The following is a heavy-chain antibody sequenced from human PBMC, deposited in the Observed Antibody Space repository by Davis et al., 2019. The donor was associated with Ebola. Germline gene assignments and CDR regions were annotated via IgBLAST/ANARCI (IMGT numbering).Heavy chain of an antibody. CDR1: GFTFSNFW. CDR3: ARDHGYNRFDP. V-gene: IGHV3-7*03. J-gene: IGHJ5*02. CDR2: IRQDGSEK. Sequence: GESLKISCAASGFTFSNFWMSWVRQAPGKGLEWVANIRQDGSEKNYVDSVKGRFTISRDNAKNSLYLQMNSLRTEDTAAYYCARDHGYNRFDPWGQGTLVTVSS.